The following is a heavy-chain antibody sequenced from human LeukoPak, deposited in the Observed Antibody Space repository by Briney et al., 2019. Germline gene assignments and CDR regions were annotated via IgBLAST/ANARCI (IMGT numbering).Heavy chain of an antibody. V-gene: IGHV4-59*08. CDR3: ARHVEHAAYFHH. J-gene: IGHJ4*02. D-gene: IGHD1/OR15-1a*01. CDR1: GISISDSH. Sequence: PSETLSLTCTVAGISISDSHWSWLRQSPEKGLEWIGWITNSGDANYNPSLESRLAMSADTSKSQLSLRVTSVTDADTAVYYCARHVEHAAYFHHWGQGKLVTVSS. CDR2: ITNSGDA.